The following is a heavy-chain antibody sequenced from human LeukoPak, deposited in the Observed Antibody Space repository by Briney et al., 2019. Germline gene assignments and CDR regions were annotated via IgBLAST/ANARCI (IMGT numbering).Heavy chain of an antibody. CDR3: ASGAKNYDSSDYYDQYDY. Sequence: PGGSLRLSCAASGFTFSDYYMSWIRQAPGKGLEWVSYISSSDSTIYYADSVKGRFTISRDNAKNSPYLQMNSLRAEDTAVYYCASGAKNYDSSDYYDQYDYWGQGTLVTVSS. CDR2: ISSSDSTI. V-gene: IGHV3-11*04. D-gene: IGHD3-22*01. CDR1: GFTFSDYY. J-gene: IGHJ4*02.